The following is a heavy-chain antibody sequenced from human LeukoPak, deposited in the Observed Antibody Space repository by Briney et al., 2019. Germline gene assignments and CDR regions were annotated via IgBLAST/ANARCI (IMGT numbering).Heavy chain of an antibody. Sequence: PSETLSLTCTVSGGSISSDNYQWSWIRQPPGKGLEWIGYINYSGSTYYNPSLKSRVTISVDTSKNHFSLKLSSVTATDTAVYHCARHGSGSTWFDPWGQGTLVTVSS. CDR2: INYSGST. D-gene: IGHD3-10*01. CDR1: GGSISSDNYQ. J-gene: IGHJ5*02. CDR3: ARHGSGSTWFDP. V-gene: IGHV4-30-4*01.